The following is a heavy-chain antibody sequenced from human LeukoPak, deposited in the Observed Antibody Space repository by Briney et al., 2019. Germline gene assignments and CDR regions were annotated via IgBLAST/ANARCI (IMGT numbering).Heavy chain of an antibody. J-gene: IGHJ4*02. D-gene: IGHD3-22*01. CDR3: ARGRGVHQYYYDSSGYFDY. Sequence: KPSETLSLTCTVSGGSISSYYWSWIRQPPGKGLEWIGYIYYSGSTNYNPSLKSRVTISVDTSKNQFSLKLSSVTAADTAVYYCARGRGVHQYYYDSSGYFDYWGQGTLVTVSS. V-gene: IGHV4-59*12. CDR1: GGSISSYY. CDR2: IYYSGST.